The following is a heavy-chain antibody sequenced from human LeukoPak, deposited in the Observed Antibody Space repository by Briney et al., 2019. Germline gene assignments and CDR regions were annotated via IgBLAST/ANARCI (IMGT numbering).Heavy chain of an antibody. CDR1: GGSISSYY. J-gene: IGHJ4*02. Sequence: SETLSLTCTVSGGSISSYYWSWIRQPPGKGLEWIGYIYTSGSTNYNPSLKSRVTISVDTSKNQFSLKLSSVTAADTAVYYCARSRVFWGARYYFDYWGQGTLVTVSS. V-gene: IGHV4-4*09. CDR3: ARSRVFWGARYYFDY. D-gene: IGHD3-16*01. CDR2: IYTSGST.